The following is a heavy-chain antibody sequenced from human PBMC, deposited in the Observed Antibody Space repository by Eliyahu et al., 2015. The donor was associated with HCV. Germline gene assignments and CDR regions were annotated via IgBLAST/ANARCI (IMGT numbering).Heavy chain of an antibody. D-gene: IGHD3-16*01. CDR3: ARRGLGRYGMDV. CDR1: GFIFGYYS. V-gene: IGHV3-48*02. J-gene: IGHJ6*02. Sequence: QPGGSLRLSCAASGFIFGYYSMSWVRQAPGKGLEWVSYITDSSSATYYADSVKGRFTISRDNAKNSLYLQMNSLRDEDTAVYYCARRGLGRYGMDVWGQGTTVTVSS. CDR2: ITDSSSAT.